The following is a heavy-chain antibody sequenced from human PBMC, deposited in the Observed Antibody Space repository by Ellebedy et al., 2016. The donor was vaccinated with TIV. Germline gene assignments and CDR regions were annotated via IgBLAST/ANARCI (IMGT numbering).Heavy chain of an antibody. CDR1: GFTFSSYE. J-gene: IGHJ4*02. CDR3: VRDLRGPGDY. Sequence: PGGSLRLSCAASGFTFSSYEMNWVRQAPGKGLEWVSYISGSGGTTFYADSAKGRLTISRVNAKKSLHLQMNSLRGDDTAVYYCVRDLRGPGDYWGQGTLVTVSS. D-gene: IGHD3-10*01. CDR2: ISGSGGTT. V-gene: IGHV3-48*03.